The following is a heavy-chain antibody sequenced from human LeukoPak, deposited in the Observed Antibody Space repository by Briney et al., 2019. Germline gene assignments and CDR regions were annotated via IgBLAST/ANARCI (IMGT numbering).Heavy chain of an antibody. CDR2: INPNSGGT. Sequence: GASVKVSCKASGYTFTDYYMHWVRQAPGQGLEWMGWINPNSGGTNYAQKFQGRVTMTRDTSISTAYMELSWLRSDDTAAYYCARGHGSYYYYMDVWGKGTRVTVSS. CDR1: GYTFTDYY. D-gene: IGHD1-26*01. V-gene: IGHV1-2*02. J-gene: IGHJ6*03. CDR3: ARGHGSYYYYMDV.